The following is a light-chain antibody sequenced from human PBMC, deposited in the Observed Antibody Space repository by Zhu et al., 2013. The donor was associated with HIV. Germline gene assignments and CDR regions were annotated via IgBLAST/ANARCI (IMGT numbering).Light chain of an antibody. CDR2: EDT. CDR1: KLGDKY. Sequence: SYDLTQPPSVSLSPGQTASITCSGDKLGDKYASWYQQKPGQSPVLVIYEDTKRPSGISNRFSGSKSGNTASLTISGIQAEDEADYYCNSYTSSTTLVFGGGTKLTVL. CDR3: NSYTSSTTLV. J-gene: IGLJ2*01. V-gene: IGLV3-1*01.